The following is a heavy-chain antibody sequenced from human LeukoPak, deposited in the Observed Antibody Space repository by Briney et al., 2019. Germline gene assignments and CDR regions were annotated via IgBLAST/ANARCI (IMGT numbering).Heavy chain of an antibody. CDR2: ISSSGSTI. CDR1: GFTFSDYY. CDR3: ARVEDVFDY. V-gene: IGHV3-11*01. Sequence: GGSLRLSCAASGFTFSDYYMSWIRQAPGKGLEWVSYISSSGSTIYYAGSVKGRFTISRDNSKNTLYLQMNSLRAEDTAMYYCARVEDVFDYWGQGTLVTVSS. J-gene: IGHJ4*02.